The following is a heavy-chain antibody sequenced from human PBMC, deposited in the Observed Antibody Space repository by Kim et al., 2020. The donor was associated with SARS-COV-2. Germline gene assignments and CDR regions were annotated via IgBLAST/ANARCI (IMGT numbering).Heavy chain of an antibody. CDR3: ARESGMSLHSSSSYLLVRPPWVHGGFDY. CDR1: GFTFSSYG. D-gene: IGHD6-13*01. Sequence: GGSLRLSCAASGFTFSSYGMHWVRQAPGKGLEWVAVIWYDGSNKYYADSVKGRFTISRDNSKNTLYLQMNSLRAEDTAVYYCARESGMSLHSSSSYLLVRPPWVHGGFDYWGQGTLVTVSS. CDR2: IWYDGSNK. V-gene: IGHV3-33*01. J-gene: IGHJ4*02.